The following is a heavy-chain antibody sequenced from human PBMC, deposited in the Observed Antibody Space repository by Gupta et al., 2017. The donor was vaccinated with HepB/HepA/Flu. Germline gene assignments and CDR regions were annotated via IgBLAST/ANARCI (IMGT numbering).Heavy chain of an antibody. CDR2: IYWDDDK. D-gene: IGHD3-9*01. CDR3: AHRLDGDLQYFDRTPGPFDY. J-gene: IGHJ4*02. Sequence: QITLKESGPTLVKTTQTLTLTCTFSGFSLRTSGVGVAWVRLPPGKALEWLALIYWDDDKRYNPSLKSRLTITKDASKNQVVLKMTNMDPVDTATYYCAHRLDGDLQYFDRTPGPFDYWGQGTPVSVSS. CDR1: GFSLRTSGVG. V-gene: IGHV2-5*02.